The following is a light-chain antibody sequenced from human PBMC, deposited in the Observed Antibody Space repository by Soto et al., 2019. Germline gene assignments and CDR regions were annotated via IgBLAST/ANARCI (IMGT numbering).Light chain of an antibody. J-gene: IGKJ3*01. CDR1: QSISSY. CDR2: AAS. V-gene: IGKV1-39*01. CDR3: QQSYSTPLT. Sequence: DIQMTQSPSSLSASVGDRVTITCRASQSISSYLNWYQQKPGKAPKLLIYAASILQSGVPSRFSGSGSGTDFTLTISSLQPEDFATYYCQQSYSTPLTFGPGTQVDIK.